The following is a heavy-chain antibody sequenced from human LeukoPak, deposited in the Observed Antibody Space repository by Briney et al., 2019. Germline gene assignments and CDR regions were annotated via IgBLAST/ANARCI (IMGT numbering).Heavy chain of an antibody. Sequence: SVKVSCKASGGTFSSYAISWVRQAPGQGLEWMGGIIPIFGTANYAQKFQGRVTITADKSTSTACMELSSLRSEDTAVYYCARAGRSTFGVLNYCFDYWGQGALVTVSS. J-gene: IGHJ4*02. CDR3: ARAGRSTFGVLNYCFDY. CDR1: GGTFSSYA. CDR2: IIPIFGTA. D-gene: IGHD3-10*01. V-gene: IGHV1-69*06.